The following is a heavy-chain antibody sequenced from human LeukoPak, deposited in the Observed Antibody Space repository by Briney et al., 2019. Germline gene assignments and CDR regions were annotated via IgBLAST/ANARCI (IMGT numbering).Heavy chain of an antibody. J-gene: IGHJ4*02. V-gene: IGHV3-48*03. Sequence: GGSLRLSCAASGFTFSSYEMNWVRQAPGKGLEWVSYISASGSTKYYADSVKGRFTVSRDNAKNSLYLQMNSLRAEDTAVYYCARATRGVGSNFDYWGQGTLVTVSS. D-gene: IGHD1-26*01. CDR1: GFTFSSYE. CDR2: ISASGSTK. CDR3: ARATRGVGSNFDY.